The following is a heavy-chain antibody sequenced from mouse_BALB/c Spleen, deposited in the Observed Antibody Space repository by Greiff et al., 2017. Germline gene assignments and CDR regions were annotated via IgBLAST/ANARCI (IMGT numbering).Heavy chain of an antibody. Sequence: EVMLVESGGGLVKPGGSLKLSCAASGFTFSDYYMYWVRQTPEKRLEWVATISDGGSYTYYPDSVKGRFTISRDNAKNNLYLQMSSLKSEDTAMYYCARAEGTFYAMDYWGQGTSVTVSS. CDR2: ISDGGSYT. CDR3: ARAEGTFYAMDY. V-gene: IGHV5-4*02. J-gene: IGHJ4*01. D-gene: IGHD3-3*01. CDR1: GFTFSDYY.